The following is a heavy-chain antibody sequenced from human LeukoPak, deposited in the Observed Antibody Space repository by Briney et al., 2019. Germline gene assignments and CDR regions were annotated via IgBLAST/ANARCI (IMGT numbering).Heavy chain of an antibody. J-gene: IGHJ4*02. CDR1: GGSFSGYY. V-gene: IGHV4-34*01. CDR2: INHSGST. D-gene: IGHD2-15*01. CDR3: ARRIGSFDY. Sequence: PSETLSLTCAVYGGSFSGYYWSWIRQPPGKGLEWIGEINHSGSTNYNPSLKSRVTISVDTSKNQFSLKLSSVTAADTAVYYCARRIGSFDYWGQGPLVTVSS.